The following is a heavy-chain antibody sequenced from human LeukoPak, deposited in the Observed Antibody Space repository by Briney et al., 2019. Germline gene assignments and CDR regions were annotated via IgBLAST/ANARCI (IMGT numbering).Heavy chain of an antibody. Sequence: ASVKVSCKASGYTFTSYDINWVRQATGQGLEWMGWMNPNSGNTGYAQKFQGRVTMTRNTSISTAYMELRSLRSDDTAVYYCARDRRSMVRGVNTLFDYWGQGTLVTVSS. D-gene: IGHD3-10*01. CDR3: ARDRRSMVRGVNTLFDY. CDR2: MNPNSGNT. V-gene: IGHV1-8*01. CDR1: GYTFTSYD. J-gene: IGHJ4*02.